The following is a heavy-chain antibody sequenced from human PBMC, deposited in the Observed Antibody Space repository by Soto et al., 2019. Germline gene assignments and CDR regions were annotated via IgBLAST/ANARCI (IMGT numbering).Heavy chain of an antibody. CDR1: GGSISSYY. Sequence: SETLSLTCTVSGGSISSYYWSWIRQPPGKGLEWIGYIYYSGSTNYNPSLKSRVTISVDTSKNQFSLKLSSVTAADTAVYYCASDSGPGDYDFWSGSYYYYGMDVWGQGTTVTVSS. D-gene: IGHD3-3*01. J-gene: IGHJ6*02. CDR3: ASDSGPGDYDFWSGSYYYYGMDV. V-gene: IGHV4-59*01. CDR2: IYYSGST.